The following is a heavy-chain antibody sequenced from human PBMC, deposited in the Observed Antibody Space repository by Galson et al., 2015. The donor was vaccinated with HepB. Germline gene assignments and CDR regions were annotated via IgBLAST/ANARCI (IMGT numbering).Heavy chain of an antibody. D-gene: IGHD2-15*01. CDR3: ARYLEGRSGFDY. CDR2: IYSGGST. Sequence: SLRLSCAASGFTVSSNYMSWVRQAPGKGLEWVSVIYSGGSTYYADSVKGRFTISRDNSKNTLYLQMNSLRAEDTAVYYCARYLEGRSGFDYWGQGTLVTVSS. J-gene: IGHJ4*02. CDR1: GFTVSSNY. V-gene: IGHV3-66*01.